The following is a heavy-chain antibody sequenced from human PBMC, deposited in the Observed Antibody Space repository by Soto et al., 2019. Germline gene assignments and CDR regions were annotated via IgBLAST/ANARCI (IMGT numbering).Heavy chain of an antibody. CDR3: ASQGSGSYYYYYGMDV. D-gene: IGHD3-10*01. V-gene: IGHV1-69*13. J-gene: IGHJ6*02. CDR1: VGTFSSDA. Sequence: SVKGSCKGSVGTFSSDASSWVRQAPGQGLEWMGGIIPIFGTANYAQKFQGRVTITADESTSTAYMELSSLRSEDTAVYYCASQGSGSYYYYYGMDVWGQGTTVTV. CDR2: IIPIFGTA.